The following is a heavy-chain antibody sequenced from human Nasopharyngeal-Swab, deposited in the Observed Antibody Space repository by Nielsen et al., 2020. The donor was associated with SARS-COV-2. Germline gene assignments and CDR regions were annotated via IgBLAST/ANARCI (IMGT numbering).Heavy chain of an antibody. CDR3: ARCITNTWSKGWFDF. D-gene: IGHD2-8*01. CDR1: GDTFTSYG. V-gene: IGHV1-18*01. Sequence: ASVKDSCKASGDTFTSYGFGWVRQAPGQGLEWMGWISANNGDTDYAQKFRDRITMTTDTSTTTVHMELRGLKSDDTAVYYCARCITNTWSKGWFDFWGHGTLVTVSS. J-gene: IGHJ5*01. CDR2: ISANNGDT.